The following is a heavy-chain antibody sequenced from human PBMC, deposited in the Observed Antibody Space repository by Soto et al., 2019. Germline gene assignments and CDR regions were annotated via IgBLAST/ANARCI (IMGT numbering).Heavy chain of an antibody. D-gene: IGHD4-17*01. CDR2: ILYDGSKK. CDR3: AKDRGALRWSEEHYYFDY. J-gene: IGHJ4*02. V-gene: IGHV3-30*18. Sequence: GGSLRLSCAASGFTFSSYGMHWVRQAPGKGLEWVALILYDGSKKYYADSMKGRFTISRDNSKNTLYLQMNSLRAEDTALYYCAKDRGALRWSEEHYYFDYWGQGTLVTVSS. CDR1: GFTFSSYG.